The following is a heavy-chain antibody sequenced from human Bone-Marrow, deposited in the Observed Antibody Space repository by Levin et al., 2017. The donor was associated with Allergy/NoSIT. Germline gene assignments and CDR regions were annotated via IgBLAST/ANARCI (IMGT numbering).Heavy chain of an antibody. CDR2: ISSSGNAI. V-gene: IGHV3-11*01. Sequence: GESLKISCAASGFSFRDYFMSWIRQAPGKGLEWISYISSSGNAIYYADSVKGRFTISRDNAKTSVYLQMNSLRADDTAIYYCARVRYGSEAFDIWGQGTMVTVSS. J-gene: IGHJ3*02. CDR1: GFSFRDYF. CDR3: ARVRYGSEAFDI. D-gene: IGHD6-25*01.